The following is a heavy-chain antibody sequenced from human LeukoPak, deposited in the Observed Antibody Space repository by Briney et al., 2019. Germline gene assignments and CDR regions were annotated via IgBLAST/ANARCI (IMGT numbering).Heavy chain of an antibody. J-gene: IGHJ4*02. Sequence: GGSLRLSCAASGFTFSSYAMSWVRQAPGKGLEWVSAISGSGGSTYYADSVKGRFTISRDNSKNTLYLQMNSLRAEDTAVYYCAKDYCSGGSCSFPRPEGLFDYWGQGTLVTVSS. D-gene: IGHD2-15*01. CDR3: AKDYCSGGSCSFPRPEGLFDY. CDR1: GFTFSSYA. CDR2: ISGSGGST. V-gene: IGHV3-23*01.